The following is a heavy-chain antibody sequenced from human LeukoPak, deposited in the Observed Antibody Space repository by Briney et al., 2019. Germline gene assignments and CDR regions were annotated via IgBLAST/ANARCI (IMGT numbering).Heavy chain of an antibody. V-gene: IGHV3-23*01. CDR1: GFTFSRSA. CDR3: AKVPYSDYGSGRPPFMDV. CDR2: ISSSGNT. D-gene: IGHD3-10*01. Sequence: GGSLRLSCAASGFTFSRSAMTWVRQTPGKGLVWVSSISSSGNTYYADSVKGRFTISRDNSKNMLYLQMNNLRAEDTAIHYCAKVPYSDYGSGRPPFMDVWGQGTTVAVSS. J-gene: IGHJ6*02.